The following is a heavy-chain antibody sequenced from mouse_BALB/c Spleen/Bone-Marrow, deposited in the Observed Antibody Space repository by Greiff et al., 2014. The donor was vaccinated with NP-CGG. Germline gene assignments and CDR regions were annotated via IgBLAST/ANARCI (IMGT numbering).Heavy chain of an antibody. V-gene: IGHV1S81*02. D-gene: IGHD2-1*01. CDR3: TRSNGNWFAY. Sequence: QVQLQQSGAELLKPGASVKLSCKASGYTFTSYYMYWVKQRPGQGLEWIGEINPSNGGTNFNEKFKNKATLTVDKSSSTAYMQLSSLIFEDSAVYYCTRSNGNWFAYWGQGTLVTVSA. CDR2: INPSNGGT. CDR1: GYTFTSYY. J-gene: IGHJ3*01.